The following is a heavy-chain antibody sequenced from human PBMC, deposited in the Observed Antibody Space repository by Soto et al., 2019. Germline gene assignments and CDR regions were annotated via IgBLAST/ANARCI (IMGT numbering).Heavy chain of an antibody. Sequence: QVQLVQSGAEVKKPGASVKVSCKASGYTFTSYDINWVRQATGQGLEWMGWMNPNSGNTGYAQKFQGRVTMTRNTAISTAYMELSSLGSEDPAVYYCARGRGYYGSGSYPQEADYWGQGTLVTVSS. CDR1: GYTFTSYD. V-gene: IGHV1-8*01. CDR3: ARGRGYYGSGSYPQEADY. J-gene: IGHJ4*02. CDR2: MNPNSGNT. D-gene: IGHD3-10*01.